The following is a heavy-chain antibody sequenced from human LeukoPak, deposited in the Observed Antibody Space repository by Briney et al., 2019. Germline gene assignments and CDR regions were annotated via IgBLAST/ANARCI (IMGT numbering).Heavy chain of an antibody. CDR1: GFTFSSYA. V-gene: IGHV3-30*04. J-gene: IGHJ4*02. D-gene: IGHD1-26*01. CDR3: ATDSGIVGAIGVGS. CDR2: ISYDGSNK. Sequence: PRGSLRLSCAASGFTFSSYAMHWVRQDPGKGLECVAVISYDGSNKYYADSVKGRFTISRDNSKNTLYLQMNSLRAEDTAVYYCATDSGIVGAIGVGSWGQGTLVTVSS.